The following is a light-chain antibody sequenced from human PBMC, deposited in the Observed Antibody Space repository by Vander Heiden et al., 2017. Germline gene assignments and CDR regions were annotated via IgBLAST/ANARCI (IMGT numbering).Light chain of an antibody. Sequence: SYELTQPPSVSVSPGQTATITCSGDKLGDRYVCWYQQKPGQSPMLVIYQDSKRPSGIPERFSGSNSGNTATLTISGTQAMDEADYSCQVWGTTTWVFGGGTKLTVL. CDR3: QVWGTTTWV. CDR2: QDS. J-gene: IGLJ3*02. CDR1: KLGDRY. V-gene: IGLV3-1*01.